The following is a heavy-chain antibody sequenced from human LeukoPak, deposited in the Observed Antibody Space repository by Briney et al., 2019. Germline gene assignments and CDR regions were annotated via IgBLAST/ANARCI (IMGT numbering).Heavy chain of an antibody. CDR1: GFPFEDHG. V-gene: IGHV3-20*04. CDR3: AAGDRNGWYFDY. J-gene: IGHJ4*02. D-gene: IGHD6-19*01. CDR2: INWNGGST. Sequence: GGSLRLSCAASGFPFEDHGMSWVRQVPGKGLEWVSGINWNGGSTGYADSVKGRFTISRDNAKNSLYLQMNSLRAEDTALYYCAAGDRNGWYFDYWGQGTLVTVSS.